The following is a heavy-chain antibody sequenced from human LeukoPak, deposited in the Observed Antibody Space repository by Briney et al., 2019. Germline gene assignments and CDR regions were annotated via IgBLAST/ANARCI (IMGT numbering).Heavy chain of an antibody. V-gene: IGHV3-66*01. J-gene: IGHJ4*02. CDR1: GFTVSSNY. Sequence: GGSLRLSCAASGFTVSSNYMSWVRQAPGKGLEWVSVIYSGGSTYYADSVKGRFTISRDNSKNTLYLQMNSLRAEDTAVYYCARAVSSGYYPFDYWGQGTLVTVSS. D-gene: IGHD3-22*01. CDR3: ARAVSSGYYPFDY. CDR2: IYSGGST.